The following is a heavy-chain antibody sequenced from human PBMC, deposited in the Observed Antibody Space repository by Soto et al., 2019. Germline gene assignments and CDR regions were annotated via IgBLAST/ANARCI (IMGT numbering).Heavy chain of an antibody. J-gene: IGHJ3*02. Sequence: ASVKVSCKASGYTFTSYGISWVRQAPGQGLEWMGWISAYNGNTNYAQKLQGRATMTTDTSTSTAYMELRSLRSDDTAVYYCARVSGIAAKKTKNGAFDIWGQGTMVTVSS. CDR1: GYTFTSYG. V-gene: IGHV1-18*01. D-gene: IGHD6-13*01. CDR3: ARVSGIAAKKTKNGAFDI. CDR2: ISAYNGNT.